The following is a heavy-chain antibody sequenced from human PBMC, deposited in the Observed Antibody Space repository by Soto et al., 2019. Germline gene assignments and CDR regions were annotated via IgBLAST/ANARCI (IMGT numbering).Heavy chain of an antibody. V-gene: IGHV3-53*01. D-gene: IGHD3-16*01. CDR1: GFTVSSNY. J-gene: IGHJ4*02. CDR2: IYSGGST. Sequence: GGSLRLSCAASGFTVSSNYMSWVRQAPGKGLEWVSVIYSGGSTYYADSVKGRFTISRDNSKNTLYLQMNSLRAEDTAVYYCARDNVGVHASDYWGQGTLVTVSS. CDR3: ARDNVGVHASDY.